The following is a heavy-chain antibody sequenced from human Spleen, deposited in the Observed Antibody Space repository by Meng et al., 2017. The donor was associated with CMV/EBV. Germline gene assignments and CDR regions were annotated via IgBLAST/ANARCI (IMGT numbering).Heavy chain of an antibody. D-gene: IGHD2-21*01. CDR1: GFSLTTTGVG. CDR3: AHSLFRQDPQPFDP. V-gene: IGHV2-5*01. J-gene: IGHJ5*02. Sequence: SGPTLVKPTQTLTLTCTFSGFSLTTTGVGVGWIRQPPGKALEWLALVYWNHDKRYSPSLKSRLTITKDTSKNQVVLTMTNMDPVDTATYYCAHSLFRQDPQPFDPWGQGTLVTVSS. CDR2: VYWNHDK.